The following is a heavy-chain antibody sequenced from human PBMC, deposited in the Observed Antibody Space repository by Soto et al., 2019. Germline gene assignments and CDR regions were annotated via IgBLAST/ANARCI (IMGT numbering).Heavy chain of an antibody. Sequence: GGSLRLSCAASGFTFSDYYMSWIRQAPGKGLEWVSRINSGGSSTNYADSVKGRFTISRDNSKNTLYLQMNSLRAEDTAVYYCAKDCRCPPVFGVVTPDYWGQGTLVTVSS. CDR3: AKDCRCPPVFGVVTPDY. V-gene: IGHV3-23*01. D-gene: IGHD3-3*01. J-gene: IGHJ4*02. CDR2: INSGGSST. CDR1: GFTFSDYY.